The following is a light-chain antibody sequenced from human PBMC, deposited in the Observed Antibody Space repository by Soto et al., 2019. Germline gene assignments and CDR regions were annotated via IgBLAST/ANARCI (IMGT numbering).Light chain of an antibody. J-gene: IGLJ2*01. CDR3: NSFAGSNNMV. Sequence: QSALTQPPSASGSPGQSVTISCTGTSSDVGGYTYVSWYQQHPGKAPKLMIYEVSRRPSGVPDRFSGSKSGNTASLTVSGLQAEDEADYYCNSFAGSNNMVFGGGTQLTVL. CDR1: SSDVGGYTY. CDR2: EVS. V-gene: IGLV2-8*01.